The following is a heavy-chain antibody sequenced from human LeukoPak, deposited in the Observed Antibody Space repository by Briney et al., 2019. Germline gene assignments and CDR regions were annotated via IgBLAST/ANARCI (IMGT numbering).Heavy chain of an antibody. CDR1: GLTFRGYD. D-gene: IGHD6-13*01. V-gene: IGHV3-48*03. CDR2: ISTSGSSI. Sequence: PGRSLRLSCAAAGLTFRGYDMYWVRQAPGKGLEWVAYISTSGSSIDYADSVKGRFTSCRDNGKRSVFLQMNSLRVKDTAVYYWVPPAAGLHRTISTEDLQDWGQGTLVTVSS. J-gene: IGHJ1*01. CDR3: VPPAAGLHRTISTEDLQD.